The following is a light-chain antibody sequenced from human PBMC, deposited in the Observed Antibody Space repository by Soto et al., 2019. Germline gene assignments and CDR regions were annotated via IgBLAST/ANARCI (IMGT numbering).Light chain of an antibody. CDR2: NTY. CDR3: AAWDDSLNGVV. CDR1: SSNIGSHT. V-gene: IGLV1-44*01. Sequence: QSVLTQPPSASGTPGQRGTISCSGSSSNIGSHTLNWYQQLPGTAPRLLIYNTYYRPSGVPDRFSGSKSGTSASLAISGLQSEDEADYYCAAWDDSLNGVVFGGGTKLTVL. J-gene: IGLJ2*01.